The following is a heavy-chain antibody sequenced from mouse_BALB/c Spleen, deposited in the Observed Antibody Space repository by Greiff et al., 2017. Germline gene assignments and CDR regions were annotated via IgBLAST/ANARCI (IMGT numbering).Heavy chain of an antibody. Sequence: QVQLKQSGAELVRPGASVTLSCKASGYTFTDYEMHWVKQTPVHGLEWIGAIDPETGGTAYNQKFKGKATLTADKSSSTAYMELRSLTSEDSAVYYCTRDYGSSSAWFAYWGQGTLVTVSA. CDR1: GYTFTDYE. CDR3: TRDYGSSSAWFAY. J-gene: IGHJ3*01. V-gene: IGHV1-15*01. CDR2: IDPETGGT. D-gene: IGHD1-1*01.